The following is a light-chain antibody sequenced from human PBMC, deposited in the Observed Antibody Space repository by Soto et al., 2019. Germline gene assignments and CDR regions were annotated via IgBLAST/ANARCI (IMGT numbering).Light chain of an antibody. CDR3: QKYNSAPRT. Sequence: DFKITRPQSSLSASLGARATITCRPSQGISINLAWYQQKPGKVPKLLIYAASTLQSGVPSRFSGSGSGTDFTLTISSLQPEDVATYYCQKYNSAPRTFGQGTKVEIK. J-gene: IGKJ1*01. V-gene: IGKV1-27*01. CDR2: AAS. CDR1: QGISIN.